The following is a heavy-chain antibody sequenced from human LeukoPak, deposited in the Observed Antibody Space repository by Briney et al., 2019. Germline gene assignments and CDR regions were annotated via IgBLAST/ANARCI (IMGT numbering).Heavy chain of an antibody. CDR1: GGSISSGSYY. J-gene: IGHJ5*02. D-gene: IGHD6-13*01. CDR2: IYTSGST. CDR3: AREGYSRVDP. V-gene: IGHV4-61*02. Sequence: TLSLTCTVSGGSISSGSYYWSWIRQPAGKGLEWIGRIYTSGSTNYNPSLKSRVTISVDTSKNQFSLKLSSVTAADTAVYYCAREGYSRVDPWGQGTLVTVSS.